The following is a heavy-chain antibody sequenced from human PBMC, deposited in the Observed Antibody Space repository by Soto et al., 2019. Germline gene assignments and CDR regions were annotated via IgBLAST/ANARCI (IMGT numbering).Heavy chain of an antibody. CDR3: AKDRGITIFGVVIPPYYYYGMDV. V-gene: IGHV3-30*18. CDR1: GFTFSSYG. D-gene: IGHD3-3*01. CDR2: ISYDGSNK. Sequence: GGSLRLSCAASGFTFSSYGMHWVRQAPGKGLEWAAVISYDGSNKYYADSVKGRFTISRDNSKNTLYLQMNSLRAEDTAVYYCAKDRGITIFGVVIPPYYYYGMDVWGQGTTVTVSS. J-gene: IGHJ6*02.